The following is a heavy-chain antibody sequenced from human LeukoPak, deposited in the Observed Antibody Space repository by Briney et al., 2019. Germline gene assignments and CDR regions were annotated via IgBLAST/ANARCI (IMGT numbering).Heavy chain of an antibody. CDR3: ARSAAPYSSGWSSYYFDY. V-gene: IGHV5-51*01. CDR2: IYPGDSDT. J-gene: IGHJ4*02. Sequence: GESLKISCKGSGYSFTSYWIGWVRQMPGKGLEWMGIIYPGDSDTRYSPSFQGQVTISADKSISTAYLQWSSLKASDTAMYYCARSAAPYSSGWSSYYFDYWGQGTLVTVSS. CDR1: GYSFTSYW. D-gene: IGHD6-19*01.